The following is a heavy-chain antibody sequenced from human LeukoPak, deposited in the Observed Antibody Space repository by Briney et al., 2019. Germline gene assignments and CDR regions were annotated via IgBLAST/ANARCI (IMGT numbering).Heavy chain of an antibody. Sequence: KSSETLSLTCTVSGGSISSYYWSWIRQPPGKGLEWIGYIYYSGSTNYNPSLKSRVTISVDTSKNQFSLKLSSVTAADTAVYYCARCRQQLFYDYWGQGTLVTVSS. CDR2: IYYSGST. J-gene: IGHJ4*02. D-gene: IGHD6-13*01. CDR1: GGSISSYY. CDR3: ARCRQQLFYDY. V-gene: IGHV4-59*01.